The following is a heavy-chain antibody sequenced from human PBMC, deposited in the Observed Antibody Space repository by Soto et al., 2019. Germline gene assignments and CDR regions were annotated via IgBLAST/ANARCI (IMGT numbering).Heavy chain of an antibody. Sequence: SQTLSLTCAITGDSVSSNSAGWSWVRQSPSRGLEWLGRTYYRSKWYYEYAVSVRGRITINPDTSKNQYSLQLNSVTPEDTAVYFCARGEQYSGRIFDYRGQGTLVTVSS. J-gene: IGHJ4*01. CDR2: TYYRSKWYY. D-gene: IGHD1-26*01. CDR3: ARGEQYSGRIFDY. V-gene: IGHV6-1*01. CDR1: GDSVSSNSAG.